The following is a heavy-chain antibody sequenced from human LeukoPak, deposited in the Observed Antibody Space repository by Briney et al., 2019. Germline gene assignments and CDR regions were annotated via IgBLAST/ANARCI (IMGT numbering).Heavy chain of an antibody. D-gene: IGHD3-16*01. CDR1: GFTFSSYG. J-gene: IGHJ4*02. V-gene: IGHV3-30*18. Sequence: GGSLRLSCAASGFTFSSYGMHWVRQAPGKGLEWVAVISYDGSNKYYADSVKGRFTISRDNSKNTLYLQMNSLRAEDTAVYYCAKVMTSTGDLDYWGQGTLVTVSS. CDR3: AKVMTSTGDLDY. CDR2: ISYDGSNK.